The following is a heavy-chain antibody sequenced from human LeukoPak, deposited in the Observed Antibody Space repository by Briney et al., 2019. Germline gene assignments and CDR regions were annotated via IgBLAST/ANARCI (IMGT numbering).Heavy chain of an antibody. CDR2: ISASGGTT. CDR1: GFTFSSYA. V-gene: IGHV3-23*01. D-gene: IGHD3-22*01. J-gene: IGHJ4*02. Sequence: GGSLRLSCAASGFTFSSYAMSWVRQAPGKGLEWVSGISASGGTTYYADSVKGRFTISRDNSKNTLYLQMNRLRAEDTAVYYCAKGQSSSGLRNYFDYWGQGTLVTVSS. CDR3: AKGQSSSGLRNYFDY.